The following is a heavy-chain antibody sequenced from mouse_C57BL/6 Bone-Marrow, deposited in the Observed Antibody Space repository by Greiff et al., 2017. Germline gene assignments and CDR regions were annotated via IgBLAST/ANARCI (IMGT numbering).Heavy chain of an antibody. CDR1: GYTFTSYG. V-gene: IGHV1-81*01. Sequence: VKLQESGAELARPGASVKLSCKASGYTFTSYGISWVKQRTGQGLEWIGEIYPSSGTIYYNEKFKGKDTLTADKSSRPANMELRSLTSEDSAVYFCEREGYGNPYYYAIDYGGQGTSVNVSS. CDR2: IYPSSGTI. J-gene: IGHJ4*01. D-gene: IGHD2-1*01. CDR3: EREGYGNPYYYAIDY.